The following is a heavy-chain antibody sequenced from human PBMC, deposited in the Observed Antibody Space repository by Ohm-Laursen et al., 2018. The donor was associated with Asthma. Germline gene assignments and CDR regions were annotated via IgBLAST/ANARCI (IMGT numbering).Heavy chain of an antibody. CDR2: ISYDGSKK. V-gene: IGHV3-30*03. D-gene: IGHD3-22*01. Sequence: SLRLSCAASGFTFSSYDMHWVRQAPGKGLEWVAVISYDGSKKYYADSVKGRFTISRDNSKNTLYLQMNSLRAEDTAVYYCARDNNCYDSSGYYRYYFDYWGQGTLVTVSS. J-gene: IGHJ4*02. CDR1: GFTFSSYD. CDR3: ARDNNCYDSSGYYRYYFDY.